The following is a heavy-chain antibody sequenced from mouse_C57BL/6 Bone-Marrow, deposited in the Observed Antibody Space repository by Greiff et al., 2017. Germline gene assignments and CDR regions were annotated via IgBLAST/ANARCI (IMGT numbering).Heavy chain of an antibody. CDR2: IYPGSGST. V-gene: IGHV1-55*01. CDR1: GYTFTSYW. D-gene: IGHD1-1*01. J-gene: IGHJ2*01. Sequence: QVQLQQPGAELVKPGASVKMSCKASGYTFTSYWITWVKQRPGQGLEWIGDIYPGSGSTNYNEKFKSKATLTVDKSSSTAYMQLSSLTSEDSAVYYCARGTTVVATDYWGQGTTLTVSS. CDR3: ARGTTVVATDY.